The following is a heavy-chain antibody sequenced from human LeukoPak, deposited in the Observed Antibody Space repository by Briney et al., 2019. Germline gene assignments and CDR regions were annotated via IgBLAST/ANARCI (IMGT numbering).Heavy chain of an antibody. CDR2: IYYRGNT. J-gene: IGHJ4*02. V-gene: IGHV4-59*01. D-gene: IGHD1-1*01. CDR3: ARARTRGNNWYFDY. Sequence: SETLSLTCTVSGDSISNYNWNWIRRPPGKGLEWLGYIYYRGNTNYNPSLKGRLTVSADTSKSQFSLRVSSVTAADTAVYYCARARTRGNNWYFDYWGQGTLVTVSS. CDR1: GDSISNYN.